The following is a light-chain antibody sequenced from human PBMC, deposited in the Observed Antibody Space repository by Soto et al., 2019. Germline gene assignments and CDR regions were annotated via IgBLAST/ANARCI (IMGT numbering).Light chain of an antibody. CDR2: ATS. CDR3: QNYNSAPLT. J-gene: IGKJ4*01. CDR1: QDISNS. V-gene: IGKV1-27*01. Sequence: DIQMTQSPSSLSASVGDRVTITCRASQDISNSLAWYQQKPGKVPKVLIYATSILQSGLPARFSGSGSWTDFTLTISSLQPEDVATYYCQNYNSAPLTFGGGTKVEI.